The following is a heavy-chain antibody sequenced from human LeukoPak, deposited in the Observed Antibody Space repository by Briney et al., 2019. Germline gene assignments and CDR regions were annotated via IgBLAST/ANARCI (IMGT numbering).Heavy chain of an antibody. CDR1: GGSISSYY. V-gene: IGHV4-59*01. D-gene: IGHD3-9*01. J-gene: IGHJ4*02. CDR3: AREYYDRTAFDY. CDR2: IYHSGST. Sequence: SETLSLTCTVSGGSISSYYWSWIRQPPGKGLQWVAYIYHSGSTRYNPSLKSRVTISVDTSKNQFSLRLSSVTAADTAVYYCAREYYDRTAFDYWGQGTLVTVSS.